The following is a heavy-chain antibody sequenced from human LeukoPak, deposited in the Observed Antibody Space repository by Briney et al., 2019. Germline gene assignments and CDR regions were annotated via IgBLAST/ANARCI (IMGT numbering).Heavy chain of an antibody. D-gene: IGHD2-15*01. V-gene: IGHV1-69*05. J-gene: IGHJ6*03. Sequence: SSVKVSCKASGGTFSSYAISWVRQAPGQGLEWMGRIIPIFGTANYAQKFQGRVTITTDESTSTAYMELRSLRSDDTAVYYCARAATYYYYYYYMDVWGKGTTVTVSS. CDR3: ARAATYYYYYYYMDV. CDR1: GGTFSSYA. CDR2: IIPIFGTA.